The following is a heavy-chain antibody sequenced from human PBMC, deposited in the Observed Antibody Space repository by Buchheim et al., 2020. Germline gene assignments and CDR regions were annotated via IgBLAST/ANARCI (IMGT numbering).Heavy chain of an antibody. V-gene: IGHV3-48*03. Sequence: EVQLVESGGGLVQPGGSLRLSCEAFGFTFSSHEMNWVRQAPGKGLEWVSHISGGGNFIYYADSVKGRFTISRDNTKKSLYLQMNSLRAEDTAVYYCARDGDRDEYKSYWYFDLWGRGTL. D-gene: IGHD5-24*01. CDR2: ISGGGNFI. J-gene: IGHJ2*01. CDR3: ARDGDRDEYKSYWYFDL. CDR1: GFTFSSHE.